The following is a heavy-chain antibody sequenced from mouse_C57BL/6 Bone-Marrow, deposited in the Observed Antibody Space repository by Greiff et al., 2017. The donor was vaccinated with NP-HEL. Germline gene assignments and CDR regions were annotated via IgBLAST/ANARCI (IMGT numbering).Heavy chain of an antibody. Sequence: DVKLVESEGGLVQPGSSMKLSCTASGFTFSDYYMAWVRQVPEKGLEWVANINYDGSSTYYLDSLKSRFIISRDNAKNILYLQMSSLKSADTATYYCARGGVYYFDYWGQGTTLTVSS. CDR1: GFTFSDYY. J-gene: IGHJ2*01. CDR3: ARGGVYYFDY. CDR2: INYDGSST. V-gene: IGHV5-16*01.